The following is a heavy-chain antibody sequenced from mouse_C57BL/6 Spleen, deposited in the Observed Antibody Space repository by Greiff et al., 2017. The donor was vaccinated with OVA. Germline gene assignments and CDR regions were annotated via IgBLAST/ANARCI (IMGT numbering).Heavy chain of an antibody. J-gene: IGHJ3*01. CDR3: ARHGYYYGSSPWFAY. CDR1: GYSFTGYY. D-gene: IGHD1-1*01. Sequence: VHVKQSGPELVKPGASVKISCKASGYSFTGYYMNWVKQSPEKSLEWIGEINPSTGGTTYNQKFKAKATLTVDKSSSTAYMQLKSLTSEDSAVYYCARHGYYYGSSPWFAYWGQGTLVTVSA. V-gene: IGHV1-42*01. CDR2: INPSTGGT.